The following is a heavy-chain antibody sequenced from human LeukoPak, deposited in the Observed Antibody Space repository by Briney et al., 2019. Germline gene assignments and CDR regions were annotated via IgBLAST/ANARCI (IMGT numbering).Heavy chain of an antibody. Sequence: GGSLRPSCAASGFTFSSYSMNWVRQAPGKGLEWVSSISSSSSYIYYADSVKGRFTISRDNAKNSLYLQMNSLRAEDTAVYHCARVFIVGSRSVFDFWGQGTLVTVSS. CDR3: ARVFIVGSRSVFDF. J-gene: IGHJ4*02. D-gene: IGHD2-21*01. CDR2: ISSSSSYI. V-gene: IGHV3-21*01. CDR1: GFTFSSYS.